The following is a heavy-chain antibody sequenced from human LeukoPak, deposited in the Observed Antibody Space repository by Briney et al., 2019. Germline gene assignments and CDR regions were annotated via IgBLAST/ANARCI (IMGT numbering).Heavy chain of an antibody. V-gene: IGHV3-23*01. CDR1: GFTFSSYA. D-gene: IGHD5-12*01. J-gene: IGHJ4*02. CDR2: ISGSGGST. Sequence: GGSLRLSCAASGFTFSSYAMSWDRQAPGKGLEWVSAISGSGGSTYYADSVKGRFTISRDNSKNTLYLQMNSLRAEDTAVYYCARDKRGRGYSGYDYGGDHFDYWGQGTLVTVSS. CDR3: ARDKRGRGYSGYDYGGDHFDY.